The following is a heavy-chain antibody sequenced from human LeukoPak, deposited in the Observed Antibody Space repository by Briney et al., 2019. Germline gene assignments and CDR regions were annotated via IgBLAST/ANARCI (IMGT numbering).Heavy chain of an antibody. Sequence: SETLSLTCTVSNVSISSTNSYWGWIRQPPGKGLEWIGEINHSGSTNYNPSLKSRVTISVDTSKNQFSLKLSSVTAADTAVYYCARGRRGAIDYWGQGTLVTVSS. V-gene: IGHV4-39*07. CDR2: INHSGST. D-gene: IGHD1-26*01. CDR1: NVSISSTNSY. CDR3: ARGRRGAIDY. J-gene: IGHJ4*02.